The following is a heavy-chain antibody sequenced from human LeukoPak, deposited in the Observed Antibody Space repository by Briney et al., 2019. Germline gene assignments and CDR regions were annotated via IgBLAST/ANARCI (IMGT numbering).Heavy chain of an antibody. CDR2: IKQDASER. J-gene: IGHJ4*02. CDR1: GFGFSGYW. Sequence: PGGSLRLSCAGSGFGFSGYWMSWVRQVPGKGLEWVASIKQDASERYYADSVRGRFTISRDNARNYQYLQMNSLRVEDTAMYYCATGGGPFDHWGQGILVTVSS. CDR3: ATGGGPFDH. D-gene: IGHD3-3*01. V-gene: IGHV3-7*01.